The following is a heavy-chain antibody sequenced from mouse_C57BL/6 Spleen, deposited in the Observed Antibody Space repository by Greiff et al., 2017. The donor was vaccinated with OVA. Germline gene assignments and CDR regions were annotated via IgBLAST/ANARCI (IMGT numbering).Heavy chain of an antibody. J-gene: IGHJ2*01. D-gene: IGHD2-14*01. Sequence: QVQLQQSGAELARPGASVKLSCKASGYTFTSYGISWVKKRTGQGLEWIGEIYPRSGNTYYNEKFKGKATLTADKSSSTAYMELRSLTSEDSAVYFCARLGSTRYFDYWGQGTTLTVSS. CDR3: ARLGSTRYFDY. CDR1: GYTFTSYG. V-gene: IGHV1-81*01. CDR2: IYPRSGNT.